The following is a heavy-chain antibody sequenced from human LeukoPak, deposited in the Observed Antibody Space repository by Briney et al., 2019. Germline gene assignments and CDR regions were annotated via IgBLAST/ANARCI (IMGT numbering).Heavy chain of an antibody. D-gene: IGHD3-10*02. V-gene: IGHV3-48*04. CDR2: ISSSGSTI. CDR3: AELGITMIGGV. J-gene: IGHJ6*04. Sequence: GGSLGLSCAASGFTFSSYGMNWVRQAPGKGLEGVSYISSSGSTIYYADSVKGRFTISRDNAKNSLYLQMNSLRAEDTAVYYCAELGITMIGGVWGKGTTVTISS. CDR1: GFTFSSYG.